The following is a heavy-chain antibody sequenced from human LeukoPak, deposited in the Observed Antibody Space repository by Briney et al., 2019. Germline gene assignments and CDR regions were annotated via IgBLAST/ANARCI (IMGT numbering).Heavy chain of an antibody. CDR1: GFTFSSYG. J-gene: IGHJ4*02. V-gene: IGHV3-21*01. CDR2: ITSSNNYI. Sequence: GGSLRLSCAASGFTFSSYGMSWVRQAPGKGLEWVSSITSSNNYIYYGDSVKGRFTISRDNAKNSLYLQMNSLRAEDTAVYYCAKGVVVAPDVTPFDYWGQGTLVTVSS. CDR3: AKGVVVAPDVTPFDY. D-gene: IGHD2-2*01.